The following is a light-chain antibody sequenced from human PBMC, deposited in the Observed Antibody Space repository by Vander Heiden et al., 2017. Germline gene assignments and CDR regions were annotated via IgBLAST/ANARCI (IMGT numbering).Light chain of an antibody. CDR1: QDISNY. J-gene: IGKJ2*01. Sequence: DVQMAQSPSSLSASVGDRVTITCQARQDISNYLKWYQQQTGKAPKLLIYDAANLETGVPSRCSGSGSGTDFTFTISSLQPEDIATYYCQQYDNLPPYTFGQGTKLEIK. CDR3: QQYDNLPPYT. V-gene: IGKV1-33*01. CDR2: DAA.